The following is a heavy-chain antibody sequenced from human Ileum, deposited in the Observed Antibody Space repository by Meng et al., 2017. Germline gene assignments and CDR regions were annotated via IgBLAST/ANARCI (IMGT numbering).Heavy chain of an antibody. CDR3: ARGIGATGLFDS. V-gene: IGHV4-31*03. CDR1: GGASVNSGDSY. J-gene: IGHJ4*02. Sequence: QVQLRESGPGLVKPSQTLSLTCTVSGGASVNSGDSYWTWIRQHPEKGLEWIGSIHYRGTTFNNPSLMSRSTMSVDTSTSQFSLRLSSVTAADTALYFCARGIGATGLFDSWGQGILVTVSS. CDR2: IHYRGTT. D-gene: IGHD6-13*01.